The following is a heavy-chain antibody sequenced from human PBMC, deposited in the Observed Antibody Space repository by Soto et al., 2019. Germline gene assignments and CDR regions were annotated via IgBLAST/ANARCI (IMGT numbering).Heavy chain of an antibody. D-gene: IGHD2-8*01. Sequence: QVQLAQSGAEVKKPGSSVKVSCKASGGTFSSYAISWVRQAPGQGLEWMGGIIPIFGTANYAQKFQGRVTITADESTSTAYMELSSLRSEDTAVYYCARDGGYCTNGVCLSYYYYGMDVWGQGTTVTVSS. CDR1: GGTFSSYA. CDR2: IIPIFGTA. CDR3: ARDGGYCTNGVCLSYYYYGMDV. V-gene: IGHV1-69*01. J-gene: IGHJ6*02.